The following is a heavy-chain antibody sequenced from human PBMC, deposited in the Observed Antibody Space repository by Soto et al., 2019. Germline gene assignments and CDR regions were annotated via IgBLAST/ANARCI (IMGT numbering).Heavy chain of an antibody. Sequence: QVQLVQSGAEVKKPGASVKVSCKASGYTFTSYAMHWVRQAPGQRLEWMGWINAGNGNTKYSQKFQGRVTITRDTSESTANMEQSSLRSEDTAVYYCARDPAGMLALGDYCGQGTVVTVSS. V-gene: IGHV1-3*01. D-gene: IGHD6-13*01. J-gene: IGHJ4*02. CDR3: ARDPAGMLALGDY. CDR2: INAGNGNT. CDR1: GYTFTSYA.